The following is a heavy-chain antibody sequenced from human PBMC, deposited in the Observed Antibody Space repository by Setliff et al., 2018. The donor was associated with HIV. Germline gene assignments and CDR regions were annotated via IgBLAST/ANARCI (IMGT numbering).Heavy chain of an antibody. CDR1: GDSISSNY. CDR2: VYYTGST. V-gene: IGHV4-59*01. Sequence: TLSLTCTVSGDSISSNYWTWIRQPPGKGLEYIGYVYYTGSTNYNPSLKNRATISIDTSKNQFSLKLRSVTAADTAVYYCARGNRVFDYWGQGALVTVSS. J-gene: IGHJ4*02. D-gene: IGHD3-3*01. CDR3: ARGNRVFDY.